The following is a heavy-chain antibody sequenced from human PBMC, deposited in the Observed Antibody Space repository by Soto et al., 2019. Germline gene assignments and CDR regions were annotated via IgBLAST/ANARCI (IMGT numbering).Heavy chain of an antibody. CDR3: ATLDYYGSGSYFH. CDR1: GFTFSSYW. V-gene: IGHV3-74*01. J-gene: IGHJ4*02. Sequence: GGSLRLSCAASGFTFSSYWMHWVRQAPGKGLVWVSRINSDGSSTSYADSVKGRFTISRDNAKNTLYLQMNSLRAEDTAVYYCATLDYYGSGSYFHWGQGTLVTVSS. CDR2: INSDGSST. D-gene: IGHD3-10*01.